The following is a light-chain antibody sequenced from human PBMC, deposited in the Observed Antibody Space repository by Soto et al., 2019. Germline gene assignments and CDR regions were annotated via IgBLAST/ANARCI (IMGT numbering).Light chain of an antibody. J-gene: IGKJ4*01. Sequence: EIVLTQSQATLSLSPGERATLSCRASQSVNTFLACYQQKPGHSPRLLIYDTAFSATGIPTSFSGSRSGPCFSLTIRSLEPEDFALYYCRQRSNWPLTFGGATQLEI. CDR2: DTA. V-gene: IGKV3-11*01. CDR3: RQRSNWPLT. CDR1: QSVNTF.